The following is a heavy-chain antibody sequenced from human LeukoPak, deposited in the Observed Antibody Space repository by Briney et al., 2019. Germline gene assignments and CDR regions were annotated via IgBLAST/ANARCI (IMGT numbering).Heavy chain of an antibody. J-gene: IGHJ3*01. CDR1: CFIFSSSP. Sequence: GGSLRLSCASSCFIFSSSPMSWVRQTPGRGLEWVSGLSGSGGSQYYADSVKGRFTISRDTSKKTLYLQMKSLRAEDTAVYFCAKCGLLGAAWTKDTFDLWGQGTVVSVSS. D-gene: IGHD3/OR15-3a*01. V-gene: IGHV3-23*01. CDR2: LSGSGGSQ. CDR3: AKCGLLGAAWTKDTFDL.